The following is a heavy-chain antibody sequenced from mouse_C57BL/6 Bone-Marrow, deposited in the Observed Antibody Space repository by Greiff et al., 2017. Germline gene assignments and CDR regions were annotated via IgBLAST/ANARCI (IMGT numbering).Heavy chain of an antibody. CDR3: ARVRYYGSRDYYAMDY. D-gene: IGHD1-1*01. V-gene: IGHV5-16*01. Sequence: EVNVVESEGGLVQPGSSMKLSCTASGFTFSDYYMAWVRQVPEKGLEWVANINYDGSSTYYLDSLKSLFIISRDNAENILYLQLSSLKSEDTATYYCARVRYYGSRDYYAMDYWGQGTSGTDSA. CDR1: GFTFSDYY. CDR2: INYDGSST. J-gene: IGHJ4*01.